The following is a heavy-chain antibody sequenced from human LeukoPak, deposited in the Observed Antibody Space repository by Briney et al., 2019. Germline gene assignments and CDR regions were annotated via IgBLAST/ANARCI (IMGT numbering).Heavy chain of an antibody. V-gene: IGHV1-2*02. CDR2: ILPSSGGT. J-gene: IGHJ4*02. CDR3: ASLSDSSGHYWLDY. Sequence: ASVKVSCKASGYTFTGHYMHWVRQAPGQALEWMGWILPSSGGTTYAQKFQGRVTMTRDTSISTAYMELSRLRSDDTAVYYCASLSDSSGHYWLDYWGRGTLVTVSS. D-gene: IGHD3-22*01. CDR1: GYTFTGHY.